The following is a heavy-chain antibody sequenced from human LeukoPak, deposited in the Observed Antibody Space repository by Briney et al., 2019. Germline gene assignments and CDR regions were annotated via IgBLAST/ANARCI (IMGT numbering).Heavy chain of an antibody. J-gene: IGHJ5*02. CDR2: VYHTGSS. V-gene: IGHV4-4*02. CDR3: ARSRAFNSGAFDP. D-gene: IGHD1-26*01. Sequence: PSETLSLTCAVSGGSISSTNWWTWVRQPPGEGLEWVGEVYHTGSSNYNPSLKSRVTISVDKSKSQFSLNLSSVTAADTAVYYCARSRAFNSGAFDPWGQGSLVTVSS. CDR1: GGSISSTNW.